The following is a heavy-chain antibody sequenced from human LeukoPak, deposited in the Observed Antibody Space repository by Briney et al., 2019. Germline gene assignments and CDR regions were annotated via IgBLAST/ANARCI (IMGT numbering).Heavy chain of an antibody. CDR1: GYTFTSYG. Sequence: ASVKVSCKASGYTFTSYGISWVRQAPGQGLEWMGWISAYNGNTNYAQKLQGRATMTTDTSTSTAYMELRSLRSDDTAVYYCARDTIVGATGDFDYWGQGTLVTVSS. CDR2: ISAYNGNT. CDR3: ARDTIVGATGDFDY. J-gene: IGHJ4*02. D-gene: IGHD1-26*01. V-gene: IGHV1-18*01.